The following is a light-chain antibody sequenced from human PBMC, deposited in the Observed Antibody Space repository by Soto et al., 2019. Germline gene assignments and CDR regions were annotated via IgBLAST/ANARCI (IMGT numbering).Light chain of an antibody. CDR3: QQYSNWPYT. J-gene: IGKJ2*01. CDR1: QSVSSK. Sequence: ETVMTQYTTTMSLSPGERVTLSCRASQSVSSKLACNQQKPGQVPRLLIYGASIRATDIPARFSGSGSGTEFTLTISRLQSEDFAIFYCQQYSNWPYTFGQVTMVGIK. V-gene: IGKV3-15*01. CDR2: GAS.